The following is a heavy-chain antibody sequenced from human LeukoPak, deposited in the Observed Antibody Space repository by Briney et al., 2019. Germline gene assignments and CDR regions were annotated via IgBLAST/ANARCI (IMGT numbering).Heavy chain of an antibody. CDR3: ARVAVVNQVDY. J-gene: IGHJ4*02. CDR2: IYHSGTT. Sequence: ETLSLICSVSGGSISRSTYYWGWIRQPPGKRLEWIGNIYHSGTTYYNPSLKSRVTLSLDTSKNQFSLKLSSVTAADTAVYYCARVAVVNQVDYCGQGSLVIVSS. V-gene: IGHV4-39*07. CDR1: GGSISRSTYY. D-gene: IGHD4-23*01.